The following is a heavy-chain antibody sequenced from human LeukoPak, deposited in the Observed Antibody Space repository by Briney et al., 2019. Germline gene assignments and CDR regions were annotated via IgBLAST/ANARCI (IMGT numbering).Heavy chain of an antibody. CDR1: GFIFSRYW. CDR3: ARRGTSSSWAHFDY. Sequence: PGGSLRLSRAASGFIFSRYWLHWVRQAPGKGLEWVANLEQDGCEKYYLHSVKGPFPISRDNAKNSQYLQMNSLGAEDTAVDYCARRGTSSSWAHFDYWGQGTLVTVSS. D-gene: IGHD6-13*01. V-gene: IGHV3-7*05. J-gene: IGHJ4*02. CDR2: LEQDGCEK.